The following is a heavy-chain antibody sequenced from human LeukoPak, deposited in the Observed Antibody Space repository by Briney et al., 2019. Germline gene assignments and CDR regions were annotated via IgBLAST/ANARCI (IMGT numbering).Heavy chain of an antibody. J-gene: IGHJ6*03. V-gene: IGHV3-7*01. CDR3: ARLPAANYYYYYMDV. CDR2: IKQDGSEK. D-gene: IGHD2-2*01. Sequence: GGSLRLSCAASGFTFSNYWMGWVRQAPGKGLEWVANIKQDGSEKRYVDPVKGRFTISRDNAKNSLYLQMNSLRVEDTAVYYCARLPAANYYYYYMDVWGKGTTVTVSS. CDR1: GFTFSNYW.